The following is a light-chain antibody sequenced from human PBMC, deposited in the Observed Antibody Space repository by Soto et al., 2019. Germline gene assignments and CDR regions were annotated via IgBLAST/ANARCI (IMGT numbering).Light chain of an antibody. CDR1: QSVLYSSNNLNY. CDR3: QQYHTAPIT. CDR2: RAS. J-gene: IGKJ5*01. Sequence: DIVMTQSPDSLAVSLGERATINCKFSQSVLYSSNNLNYLAWFQQKPGQPPKLLIYRASTRESGVPDRFSGSGSGTDFTLTISSPQAEDVAVYYCQQYHTAPITFGQGTRLEIK. V-gene: IGKV4-1*01.